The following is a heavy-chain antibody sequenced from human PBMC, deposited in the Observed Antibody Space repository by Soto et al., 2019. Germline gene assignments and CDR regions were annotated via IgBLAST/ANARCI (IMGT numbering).Heavy chain of an antibody. CDR3: AKIGIPDYYDSSGYAY. CDR2: ISSSSSTI. D-gene: IGHD3-22*01. Sequence: PGGSLRLSCAASGFTFSSYSMNWVRQAPGKGLEWVSYISSSSSTIYYADSVKGRFTISRDNAKNSLYLQMNSLRAEDTAVYYCAKIGIPDYYDSSGYAYWGQGTLVTVPQ. J-gene: IGHJ4*02. CDR1: GFTFSSYS. V-gene: IGHV3-48*01.